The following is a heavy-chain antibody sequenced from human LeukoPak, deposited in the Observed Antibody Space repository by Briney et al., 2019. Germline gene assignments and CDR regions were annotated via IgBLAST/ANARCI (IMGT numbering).Heavy chain of an antibody. CDR1: GGSMKDYY. CDR3: ARGGFYCGGDCYVDY. CDR2: INDNGHS. D-gene: IGHD2-21*02. Sequence: SETLSLTCSVSGGSMKDYYWSWIRQPPGKGLEWIAYINDNGHSGYNPALESRVTISVDTSKNHFSLRLRSVTAADTAVYYCARGGFYCGGDCYVDYWGQGTLVTVSS. V-gene: IGHV4-59*12. J-gene: IGHJ4*02.